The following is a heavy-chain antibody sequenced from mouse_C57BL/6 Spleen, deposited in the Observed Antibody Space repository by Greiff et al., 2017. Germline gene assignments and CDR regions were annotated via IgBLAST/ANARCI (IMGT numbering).Heavy chain of an antibody. CDR3: ARSRDRSYFDY. J-gene: IGHJ2*01. CDR2: IHPNSGST. D-gene: IGHD3-3*01. V-gene: IGHV1-64*01. CDR1: GYTFTSYW. Sequence: QVQLQQPGAELVKPGASVKLSCKASGYTFTSYWMHWVKQRPGQGLEWIGMIHPNSGSTNYNEKFNSKATLTVDKSSSTAYMQLSSLTSEDSAVYYCARSRDRSYFDYWGQGTTLTVSS.